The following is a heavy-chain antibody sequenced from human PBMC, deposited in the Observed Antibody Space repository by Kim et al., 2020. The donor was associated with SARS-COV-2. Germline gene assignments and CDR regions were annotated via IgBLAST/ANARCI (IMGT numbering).Heavy chain of an antibody. V-gene: IGHV3-23*01. CDR3: AERNRGDYSNYLDY. D-gene: IGHD4-4*01. Sequence: GGSLRLSCAASGFSFSSYVMNWVRQAPGKGLEWVSAISGSGSTYYADSAKGRFTISRDNSKSKLYLQMNSLRVEDTAVYYCAERNRGDYSNYLDYWGQGTLVTVSS. J-gene: IGHJ4*02. CDR2: ISGSGST. CDR1: GFSFSSYV.